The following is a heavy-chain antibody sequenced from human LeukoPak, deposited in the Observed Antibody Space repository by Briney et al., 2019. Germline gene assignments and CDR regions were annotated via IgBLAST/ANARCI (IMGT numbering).Heavy chain of an antibody. V-gene: IGHV4-39*02. J-gene: IGHJ4*02. D-gene: IGHD6-19*01. Sequence: PSETLSLTCTVSGGSISSSSYYWGWIRQPPGKGLEWIGSIYYSGSTYYNPPLKSRVTISVDTSKNQFSLKLSSVTAADTAVYYCAREEGQQWLVNYWSQGTLVTVSS. CDR3: AREEGQQWLVNY. CDR2: IYYSGST. CDR1: GGSISSSSYY.